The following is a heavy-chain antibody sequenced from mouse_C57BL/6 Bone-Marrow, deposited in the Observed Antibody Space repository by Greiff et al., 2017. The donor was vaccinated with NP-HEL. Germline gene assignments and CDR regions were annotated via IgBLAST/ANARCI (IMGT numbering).Heavy chain of an antibody. J-gene: IGHJ4*01. CDR1: GYTFTDYY. CDR2: IYPGSGNT. Sequence: QVQLQQSGAELVRPGASVKLSCKASGYTFTDYYINWVKQRPGQGLEWIARIYPGSGNTYYNEKFKGKATLTAEKSSSTAYMQLSSLTSEDSAVYFCASPIYYDYDDYAMDYWGQGTSVTVSS. D-gene: IGHD2-4*01. CDR3: ASPIYYDYDDYAMDY. V-gene: IGHV1-76*01.